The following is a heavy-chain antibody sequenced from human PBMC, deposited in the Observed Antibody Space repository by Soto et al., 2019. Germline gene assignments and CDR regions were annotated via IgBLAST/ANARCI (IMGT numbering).Heavy chain of an antibody. CDR1: GGSIISGGYY. Sequence: QVQLQEAGPGLVKPSQTLSLTCTVSGGSIISGGYYWSWIRQHPGKGLEWIGYIYYSGSTYYNPSLKSRVTISVDTSKNQFSLKLSCVTAADTAVYYCARVTYYYDSSGLFDYWGQGTLVTVSS. CDR2: IYYSGST. D-gene: IGHD3-22*01. J-gene: IGHJ4*02. V-gene: IGHV4-31*03. CDR3: ARVTYYYDSSGLFDY.